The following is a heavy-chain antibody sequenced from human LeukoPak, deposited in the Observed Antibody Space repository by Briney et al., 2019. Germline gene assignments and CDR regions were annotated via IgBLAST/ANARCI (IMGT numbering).Heavy chain of an antibody. CDR3: ARYGDIAFDI. CDR1: GGSISSGGYC. J-gene: IGHJ3*02. D-gene: IGHD4-17*01. V-gene: IGHV4-30-2*01. Sequence: SETLSLTCAVSGGSISSGGYCWSWIRQPPGKGLEWIGYIYHSGSTYYNPSLKSRVTISVDRSKNQFSLKLSSVTAADTAVYYCARYGDIAFDIWGQGTMVTVSS. CDR2: IYHSGST.